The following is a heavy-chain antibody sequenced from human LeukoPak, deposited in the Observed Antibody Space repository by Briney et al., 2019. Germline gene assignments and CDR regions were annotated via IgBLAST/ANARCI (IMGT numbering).Heavy chain of an antibody. D-gene: IGHD7-27*01. J-gene: IGHJ4*02. CDR3: ARTDRTGDPLDY. Sequence: GESLKISCKGSGYMFINYWIGWVRQMPGKGLEWMGIIYPGDSDTRYSPSFEGQVTISADKSISTAYLQWSSLEASDTAMYYCARTDRTGDPLDYWGQGTLVTVSS. CDR2: IYPGDSDT. V-gene: IGHV5-51*01. CDR1: GYMFINYW.